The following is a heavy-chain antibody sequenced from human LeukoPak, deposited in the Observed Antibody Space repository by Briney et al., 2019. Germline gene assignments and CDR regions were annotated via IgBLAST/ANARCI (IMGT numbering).Heavy chain of an antibody. Sequence: GGSLRLSCAASGFTFSSYSMNWVRQAPGKGLEWISSISDSGSYIYYADSVKGRFTISRDNAKNSLYLQMNSLRAEDTAVYYCASRDTRVAARSGDGGWGQGTLVTVSS. CDR2: ISDSGSYI. J-gene: IGHJ4*02. CDR3: ASRDTRVAARSGDGG. V-gene: IGHV3-21*01. CDR1: GFTFSSYS. D-gene: IGHD6-6*01.